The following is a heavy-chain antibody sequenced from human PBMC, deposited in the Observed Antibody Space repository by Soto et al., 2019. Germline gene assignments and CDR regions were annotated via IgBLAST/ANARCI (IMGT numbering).Heavy chain of an antibody. CDR3: ARDLITAVAGP. V-gene: IGHV4-34*01. D-gene: IGHD6-19*01. CDR2: INHSGST. J-gene: IGHJ5*02. CDR1: GGSFSGYY. Sequence: SETLSLTCAVYGGSFSGYYWSWIRQPPGKGLEWIGEINHSGSTNYNPSLKSRVTISVDTSKNQFSLKLSSVTAADTAVYYCARDLITAVAGPWGQGTLVTVSS.